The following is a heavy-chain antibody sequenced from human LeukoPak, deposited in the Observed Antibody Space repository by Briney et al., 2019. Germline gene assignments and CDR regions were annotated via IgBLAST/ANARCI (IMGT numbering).Heavy chain of an antibody. V-gene: IGHV3-23*01. Sequence: GGSLRLSCAASGFTFSSYAMSWVRQAPGKGLEWVSAISGSGGSTYYADSVKGRFTISRDNSKNTLYLQMNSLRADDTAVYYCAKDDGVVVTAIMDVWGQGTTVTVSS. CDR1: GFTFSSYA. J-gene: IGHJ6*01. D-gene: IGHD2-21*02. CDR3: AKDDGVVVTAIMDV. CDR2: ISGSGGST.